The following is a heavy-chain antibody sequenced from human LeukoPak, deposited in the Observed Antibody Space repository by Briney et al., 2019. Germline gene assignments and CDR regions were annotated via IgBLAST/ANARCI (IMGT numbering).Heavy chain of an antibody. J-gene: IGHJ4*02. D-gene: IGHD3-10*01. V-gene: IGHV3-30*18. CDR3: AKDRSGYGSGTYYSAWNY. Sequence: GGSLRLSCAASGFTFSSYGMHWVRQAPGKGLEWVAVISYDGSNKYYADSVKGRFTISRDNSKNTLYLQMNSLRVEDTAVYYCAKDRSGYGSGTYYSAWNYWGQGTLVTVSS. CDR1: GFTFSSYG. CDR2: ISYDGSNK.